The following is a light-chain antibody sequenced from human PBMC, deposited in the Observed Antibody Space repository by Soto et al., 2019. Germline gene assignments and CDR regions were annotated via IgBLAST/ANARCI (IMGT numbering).Light chain of an antibody. CDR3: QSYDSSLSGVV. V-gene: IGLV1-40*01. J-gene: IGLJ2*01. Sequence: QSVLTQPPSVSGAPGQRVTISCTGSRSNIGAGYDVHWYQHPPGTAPKLLIYGNINRPSGVPDRFSGSKSGTSASLAITGLQAEDEGDYYCQSYDSSLSGVVFGGGTKVTVL. CDR2: GNI. CDR1: RSNIGAGYD.